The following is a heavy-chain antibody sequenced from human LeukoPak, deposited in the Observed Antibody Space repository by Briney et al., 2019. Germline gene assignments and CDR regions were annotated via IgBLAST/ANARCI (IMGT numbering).Heavy chain of an antibody. CDR3: ARDPRDQYSSSWYHYYYYMDV. Sequence: ASVKVSCKASGYTFTSYGISWVRQAPGQGLEWMGGIIPIFGTANYAQKFQGRVTITADESTSTAYMELCSLRSEDTAVYYCARDPRDQYSSSWYHYYYYMDVWGKGTTVTVSS. CDR2: IIPIFGTA. J-gene: IGHJ6*03. CDR1: GYTFTSYG. D-gene: IGHD6-13*01. V-gene: IGHV1-69*13.